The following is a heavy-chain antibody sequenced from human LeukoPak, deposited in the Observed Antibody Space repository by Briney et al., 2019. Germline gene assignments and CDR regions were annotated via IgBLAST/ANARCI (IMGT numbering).Heavy chain of an antibody. V-gene: IGHV4-34*01. J-gene: IGHJ4*02. CDR3: ARGKYDRSGYYLDY. CDR1: GGSFSGYY. D-gene: IGHD3-22*01. Sequence: KPSETLSLTCAVYGGSFSGYYWSWIRQPPGKGLEWIGEITHTGSTNYNPSLKSRVTLSLDTSKNQFSLKLSSVTAADTAVFYCARGKYDRSGYYLDYWGQGTLVTVSS. CDR2: ITHTGST.